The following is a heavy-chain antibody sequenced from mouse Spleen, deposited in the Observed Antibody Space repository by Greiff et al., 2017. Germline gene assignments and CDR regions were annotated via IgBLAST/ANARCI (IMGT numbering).Heavy chain of an antibody. J-gene: IGHJ4*01. CDR1: GYAFSSSW. V-gene: IGHV1-82*01. CDR3: ARENSLLRLRYAMDY. CDR2: IYPGDGDT. D-gene: IGHD1-2*01. Sequence: QVQLKESGPELVKPGASVKISCKASGYAFSSSWMNWVKQRPGKGLEWIGRIYPGDGDTNYNGKFKGKATLTADKSSSTAYMQLSSLSSEDSAVYFCARENSLLRLRYAMDYWGQGTSVTVSS.